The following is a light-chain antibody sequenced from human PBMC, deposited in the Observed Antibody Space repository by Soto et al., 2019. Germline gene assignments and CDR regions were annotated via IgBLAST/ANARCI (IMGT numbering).Light chain of an antibody. CDR3: HHYET. Sequence: EILLPQSPGTLSLSPGERAPLSCRASHSVSSHLAWFQQRPGQAPRLLMYDASNRATGTPARFSGSGSGTEFTLTISRLEPEDFTVYYCHHYETFGQGTKVDIK. CDR1: HSVSSH. CDR2: DAS. J-gene: IGKJ1*01. V-gene: IGKV3-11*01.